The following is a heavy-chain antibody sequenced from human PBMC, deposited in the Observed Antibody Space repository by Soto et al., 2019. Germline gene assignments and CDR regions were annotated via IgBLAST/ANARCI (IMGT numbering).Heavy chain of an antibody. Sequence: PGGSLRLSCAASGFTFSVSAMHWVRQASGKGLEWVGRIRNKADNYATAYAASVKGRFTISRDDSKNTAFLQMNSLRTEDTAVYYCMNDFWSGSPYCWGQGTLVTVSS. CDR3: MNDFWSGSPYC. V-gene: IGHV3-73*01. CDR2: IRNKADNYAT. CDR1: GFTFSVSA. J-gene: IGHJ4*02. D-gene: IGHD3-3*01.